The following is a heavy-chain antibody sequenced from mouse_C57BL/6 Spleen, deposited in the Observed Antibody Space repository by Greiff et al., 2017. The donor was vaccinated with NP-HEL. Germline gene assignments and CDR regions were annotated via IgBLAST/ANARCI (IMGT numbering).Heavy chain of an antibody. J-gene: IGHJ4*01. CDR3: ARMGDYAMDY. D-gene: IGHD4-1*01. Sequence: QVQMQQPGAELVKPGASVKLSCKASGYTFTSYWMHWVKQRPGQGLEWIGMIHPNSGSTNYNEKFKSKATLTVDKSSSTAYMQLSSLTSEDSAVYYCARMGDYAMDYWGQGTSVTVSS. V-gene: IGHV1-64*01. CDR2: IHPNSGST. CDR1: GYTFTSYW.